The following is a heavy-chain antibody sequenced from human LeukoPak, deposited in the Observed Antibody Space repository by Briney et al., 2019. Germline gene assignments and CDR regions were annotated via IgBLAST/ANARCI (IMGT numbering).Heavy chain of an antibody. CDR1: GGSISSSSYY. Sequence: SETLSLTCTVSGGSISSSSYYWGWIRQAPGKGLEWVGSIYYSGSTHYNPSLKSRVTISVDTSKNQFSLKLSSVTAADTAVYYCSRLAQGSGTYGLDYWGQGTLVTVSS. V-gene: IGHV4-39*01. CDR2: IYYSGST. CDR3: SRLAQGSGTYGLDY. J-gene: IGHJ4*02. D-gene: IGHD3-10*01.